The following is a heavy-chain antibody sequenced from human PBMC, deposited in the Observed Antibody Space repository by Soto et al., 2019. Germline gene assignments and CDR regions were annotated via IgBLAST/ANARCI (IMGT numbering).Heavy chain of an antibody. D-gene: IGHD3-3*01. CDR3: ARLYPFYDFSTGSQMFAFDV. CDR1: GGSIISSSYF. J-gene: IGHJ3*01. V-gene: IGHV4-39*01. CDR2: IYYSGST. Sequence: SEALSLTCSVSGGSIISSSYFWGLIRQPPGKGLEWIGSIYYSGSTYYNPSLKSRVTISVDTSKNQFSLKLTSVTAADAAVFYCARLYPFYDFSTGSQMFAFDVWGQGTVVTVSS.